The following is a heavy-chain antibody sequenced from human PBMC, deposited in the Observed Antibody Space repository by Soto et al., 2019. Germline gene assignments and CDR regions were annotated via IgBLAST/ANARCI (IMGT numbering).Heavy chain of an antibody. CDR2: IGSSSSYI. Sequence: PGGSLRLSCVASGFTFSSYSMNWVRQAPGKGLEWVSSIGSSSSYIYYADSVKGRFTVSRDNAKNSLYLQMNSLRAEDTAVYYCAGCSSTTCYTDSGDYYYGMDVWGQGTTVTVSS. CDR3: AGCSSTTCYTDSGDYYYGMDV. V-gene: IGHV3-21*01. J-gene: IGHJ6*02. D-gene: IGHD2-2*02. CDR1: GFTFSSYS.